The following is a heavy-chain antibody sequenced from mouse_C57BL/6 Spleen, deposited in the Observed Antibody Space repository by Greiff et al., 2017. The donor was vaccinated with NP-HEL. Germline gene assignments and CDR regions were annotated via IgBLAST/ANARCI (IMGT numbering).Heavy chain of an antibody. CDR1: GYSFTDYN. CDR3: ARRGLPYWYFDV. V-gene: IGHV1-39*01. J-gene: IGHJ1*03. D-gene: IGHD3-1*01. Sequence: VHVKQSGPELVKPGASVKISCKASGYSFTDYNMNWVKQSNGKSLEWIGVINPNYGTTSYNQKFKGKATLTVDQSSSTAYMQLNSLTSEDSAVYYCARRGLPYWYFDVWGTGTTVTVSS. CDR2: INPNYGTT.